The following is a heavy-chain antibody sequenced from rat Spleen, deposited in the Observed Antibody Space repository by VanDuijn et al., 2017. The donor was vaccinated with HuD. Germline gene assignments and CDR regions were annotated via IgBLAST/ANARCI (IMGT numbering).Heavy chain of an antibody. D-gene: IGHD1-11*01. V-gene: IGHV2-19*01. CDR2: IWSDGST. J-gene: IGHJ3*01. CDR1: GFNFNDYW. CDR3: TRSYGGYTQHWFAY. Sequence: VKLVESGGGLVQPGRSLKLSCAASGFNFNDYWMGWVRQAPGKGLEWMGAIWSDGSTDYNSALKSRLSISRDTSKSQVFLKMNSLQTEDTAIYFCTRSYGGYTQHWFAYWGQGTLVTVSS.